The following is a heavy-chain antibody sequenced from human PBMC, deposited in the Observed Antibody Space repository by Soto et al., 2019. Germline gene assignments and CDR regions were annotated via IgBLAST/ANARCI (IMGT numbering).Heavy chain of an antibody. Sequence: ASVKVSCKASGYTFTSYGISWVRQAPGQGLEWMGWISAYNGKTNYAQKLQGRVTMTTDTSTSTAYMELRSLRSDDTAVYYCARDRTYCGGDCYSNWFDPWGQGTLVTVSS. CDR3: ARDRTYCGGDCYSNWFDP. V-gene: IGHV1-18*01. J-gene: IGHJ5*02. D-gene: IGHD2-21*02. CDR1: GYTFTSYG. CDR2: ISAYNGKT.